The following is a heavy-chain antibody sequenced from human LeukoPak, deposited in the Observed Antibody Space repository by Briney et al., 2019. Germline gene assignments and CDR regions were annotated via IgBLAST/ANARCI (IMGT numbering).Heavy chain of an antibody. J-gene: IGHJ4*02. CDR3: ARDRVATMGGFDY. CDR2: MYYSGST. V-gene: IGHV4-59*05. D-gene: IGHD5-12*01. CDR1: GGSISGYS. Sequence: SETLSLTCTVSGGSISGYSWSWIRQPPVKGLQWIGSMYYSGSTYYNPSLKSRVTISVDTSKNQFSLKLSSVTAADTAVYYCARDRVATMGGFDYWGQGTLVTVSS.